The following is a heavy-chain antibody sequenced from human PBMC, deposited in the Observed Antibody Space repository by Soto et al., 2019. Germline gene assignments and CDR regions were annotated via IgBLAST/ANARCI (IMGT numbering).Heavy chain of an antibody. V-gene: IGHV4-59*12. D-gene: IGHD3-22*01. J-gene: IGHJ3*02. Sequence: QVQLQESGPGLVKPSETLSLTCSVPGGSIRSYYWGWIRQSPGKGLEWLGYVFDSGHTNYNPSLKSRVAMSVDTFKNQFSLRLSSVNDADTAMYYCARSRTSSYDSSTPEPDGAFDIWGQGTMVTVSS. CDR2: VFDSGHT. CDR3: ARSRTSSYDSSTPEPDGAFDI. CDR1: GGSIRSYY.